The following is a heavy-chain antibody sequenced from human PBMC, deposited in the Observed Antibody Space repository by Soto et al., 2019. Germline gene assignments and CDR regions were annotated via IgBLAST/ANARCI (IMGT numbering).Heavy chain of an antibody. CDR1: GFTFSSYA. Sequence: PGGSLRLSCAASGFTFSSYAMNWVRQAPGKGLEWVSAVSGSGGSTYYADSVKGRFTISRDKSKNTLYLQMHSLRGEDTAVYFCAKSNNYYPYYMDVWGKGTTVTVS. CDR2: VSGSGGST. J-gene: IGHJ6*03. CDR3: AKSNNYYPYYMDV. V-gene: IGHV3-23*01.